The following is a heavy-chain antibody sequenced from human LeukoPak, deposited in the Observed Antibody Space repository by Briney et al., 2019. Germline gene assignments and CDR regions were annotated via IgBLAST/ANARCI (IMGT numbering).Heavy chain of an antibody. CDR2: LNPDSGNT. CDR1: GFTFSSYD. D-gene: IGHD4-11*01. J-gene: IGHJ3*01. Sequence: VASVTLSCKASGFTFSSYDLNWVRQAPGQGLEWMGWLNPDSGNTGYAQSFQGRVTITKDTSISTVYMELNSLRSDDTAFYYCARENDYSTPDAFELWGQGTLVTVSS. CDR3: ARENDYSTPDAFEL. V-gene: IGHV1-8*03.